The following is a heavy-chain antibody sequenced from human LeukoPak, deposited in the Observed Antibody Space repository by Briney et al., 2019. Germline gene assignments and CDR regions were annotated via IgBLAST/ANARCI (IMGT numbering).Heavy chain of an antibody. V-gene: IGHV4-39*01. CDR1: GGSISSSSYY. D-gene: IGHD2-15*01. CDR2: IYYSGST. J-gene: IGHJ4*02. Sequence: PSETLSLTCTVSGGSISSSSYYWGWIRQPPGKGLEWIGSIYYSGSTYYNPSLKSRVTISVDTSKNQFSLKLSSVTAADTAVYYCARLIEGGFDYWGQGTPVTVSS. CDR3: ARLIEGGFDY.